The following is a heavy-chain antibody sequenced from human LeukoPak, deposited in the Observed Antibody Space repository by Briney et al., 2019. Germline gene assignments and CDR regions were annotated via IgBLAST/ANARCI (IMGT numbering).Heavy chain of an antibody. V-gene: IGHV3-30*02. CDR1: GFTFSSYG. CDR3: ARHYADNSGHMDV. J-gene: IGHJ6*03. CDR2: IRYDGSNK. Sequence: PGGSLRLSCAASGFTFSSYGMHWVRQAPGKGLEWVAFIRYDGSNKYYADSVKGRFTISRDNAKNSLYLQMNSLRAEDTALYYCARHYADNSGHMDVWGKGTTVTISS. D-gene: IGHD4-23*01.